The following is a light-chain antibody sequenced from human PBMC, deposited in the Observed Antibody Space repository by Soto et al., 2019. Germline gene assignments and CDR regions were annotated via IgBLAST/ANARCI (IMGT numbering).Light chain of an antibody. V-gene: IGKV3-15*01. J-gene: IGKJ5*01. CDR2: DAS. CDR1: QSVSSSY. Sequence: EILLTQSPSTLPLSPGERATLSCWASQSVSSSYLAWYQQKPGQAPRLLISDASTRATGIPARFSGSGSGTEFTLTVSSLPSEDFEVYYCQQYIKWPITFGQGTRLEIK. CDR3: QQYIKWPIT.